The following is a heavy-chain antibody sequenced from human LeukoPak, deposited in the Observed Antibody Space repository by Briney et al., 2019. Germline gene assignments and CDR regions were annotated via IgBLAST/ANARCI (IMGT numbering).Heavy chain of an antibody. D-gene: IGHD4-17*01. J-gene: IGHJ3*02. V-gene: IGHV4-4*07. CDR3: ARDDYGDSQGSYAFDI. CDR1: GGSISSYY. CDR2: IYTSGST. Sequence: KPSETLSLTCTVSGGSISSYYWSWIRQPAGKGLEWIGRIYTSGSTNYNPSLKSRVTMSVDTSKNQFSLKLSSVTAADTAVYYCARDDYGDSQGSYAFDIWGQGTMVTVSS.